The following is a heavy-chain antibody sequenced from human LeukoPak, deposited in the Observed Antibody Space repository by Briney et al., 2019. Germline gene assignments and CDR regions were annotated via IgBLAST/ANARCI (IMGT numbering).Heavy chain of an antibody. V-gene: IGHV3-30*04. J-gene: IGHJ4*02. D-gene: IGHD6-19*01. CDR1: GFTFSSYA. CDR3: ARGGSGWPYYFDY. CDR2: ISYDGSNK. Sequence: GGSLRLSCAASGFTFSSYAMHWVRQAPGKGLEWLAVISYDGSNKYYADSVKGRFTISRDNAKNTLYLQMNSLRAEDTAVYYCARGGSGWPYYFDYWGQGTLVTVSS.